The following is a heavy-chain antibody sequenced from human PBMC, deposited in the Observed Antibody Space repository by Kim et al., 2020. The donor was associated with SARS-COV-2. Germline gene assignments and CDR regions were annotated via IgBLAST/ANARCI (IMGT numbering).Heavy chain of an antibody. J-gene: IGHJ5*02. D-gene: IGHD2-15*01. CDR1: GGSFSGYY. CDR2: INHSGST. Sequence: SETLSLTCAVYGGSFSGYYWSWIRQPPGKGLEWIGEINHSGSTNYNPSLKSRVTISVDTSKNQFSLKLSSVTAADTAVYYCAGYCSGGSCLRLRWFDPWGQGTLVTVSS. CDR3: AGYCSGGSCLRLRWFDP. V-gene: IGHV4-34*01.